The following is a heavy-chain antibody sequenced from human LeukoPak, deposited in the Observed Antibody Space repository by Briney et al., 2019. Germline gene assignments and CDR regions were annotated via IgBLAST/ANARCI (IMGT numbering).Heavy chain of an antibody. CDR2: IYSGGST. Sequence: GGSLRLSCAASGFTVSSNYMSWVRQAPGKGLEWVSVIYSGGSTYYADSVKGRFTISRGNSKNTLYLQMNSLRAEDTAVYYCAREVWSAMVRGVIRLWGQGTLVTVSS. CDR3: AREVWSAMVRGVIRL. D-gene: IGHD3-10*01. J-gene: IGHJ4*02. V-gene: IGHV3-53*01. CDR1: GFTVSSNY.